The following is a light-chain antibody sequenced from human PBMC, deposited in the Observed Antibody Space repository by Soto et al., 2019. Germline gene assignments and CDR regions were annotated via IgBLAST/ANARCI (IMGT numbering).Light chain of an antibody. CDR3: QQYQDWPPYT. CDR2: SVS. V-gene: IGKV3-15*01. J-gene: IGKJ2*01. CDR1: RNVNTN. Sequence: EIVMTQSPGTLSVFPGERATLSCRASRNVNTNLAWYQQKPGQAPRLLIYSVSTRAIDTPARFSGSGSGTEFTLTISSLQSEDFAVYYCQQYQDWPPYTVGQGTKLEI.